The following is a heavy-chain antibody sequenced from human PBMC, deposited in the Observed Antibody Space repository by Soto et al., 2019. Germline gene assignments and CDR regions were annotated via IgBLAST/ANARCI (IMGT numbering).Heavy chain of an antibody. D-gene: IGHD4-4*01. Sequence: QVQLVQSGAEVKKPGSSVKVSCKASGGTFSSYTISWVRQAPGQGLEWMGRIIPILGIANYAQKFQGRVTITADKSPSTAYMELSSLRSEDTAVYYCARDDGQSHPPHYFDYWGQGTLVTVSS. CDR1: GGTFSSYT. V-gene: IGHV1-69*08. CDR2: IIPILGIA. CDR3: ARDDGQSHPPHYFDY. J-gene: IGHJ4*02.